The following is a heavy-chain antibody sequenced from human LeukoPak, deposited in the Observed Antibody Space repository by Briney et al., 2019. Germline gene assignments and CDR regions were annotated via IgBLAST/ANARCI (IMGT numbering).Heavy chain of an antibody. J-gene: IGHJ4*02. CDR2: ISAYNGNT. V-gene: IGHV1-18*01. CDR1: GYTFTSYG. D-gene: IGHD6-13*01. CDR3: ARGYWSLAAAGTYYFDY. Sequence: ASVKVSCKASGYTFTSYGISWVRQAPGQGLEWMGWISAYNGNTDYAQKLQGRVTMTTDTSTSTAYMELRSLRSDDTAVYYCARGYWSLAAAGTYYFDYWGQGTLVTVSS.